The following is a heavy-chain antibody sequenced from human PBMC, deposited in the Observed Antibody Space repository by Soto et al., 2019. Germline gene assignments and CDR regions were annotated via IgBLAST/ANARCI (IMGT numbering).Heavy chain of an antibody. V-gene: IGHV3-48*02. CDR1: GFTFSSYS. D-gene: IGHD3-10*01. Sequence: GGSLRLSCAASGFTFSSYSMNWVRQAPGKGLEWVSYISSSSSTIYYADSVKGRFTISRDNAKNSLYLQMNSLRDEDTAVYYCARDKDQRLWFGELLYSDDYWGQGTLVTVSS. J-gene: IGHJ4*02. CDR2: ISSSSSTI. CDR3: ARDKDQRLWFGELLYSDDY.